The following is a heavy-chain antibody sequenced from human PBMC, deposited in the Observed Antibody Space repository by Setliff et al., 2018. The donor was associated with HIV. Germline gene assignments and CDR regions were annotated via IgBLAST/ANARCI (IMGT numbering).Heavy chain of an antibody. V-gene: IGHV3-74*01. CDR2: ISSDGTST. CDR1: GFAFRNDW. Sequence: GGSLRLSCVASGFAFRNDWMYWVRQAPGKGLVWVSRISSDGTSTVYADSVKGRFTISRDDAENTMYLQMNSLRVEDTAVYYCTRGGGRNQYYFDYWGQGVPVTVSS. D-gene: IGHD3-16*01. J-gene: IGHJ4*02. CDR3: TRGGGRNQYYFDY.